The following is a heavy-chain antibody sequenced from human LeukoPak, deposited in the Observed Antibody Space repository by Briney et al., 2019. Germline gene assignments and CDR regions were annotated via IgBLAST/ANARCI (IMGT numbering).Heavy chain of an antibody. J-gene: IGHJ4*02. CDR3: ARHGIGYYFDY. D-gene: IGHD1-1*01. Sequence: GGSLKISFKGSGYSFSKYWIGWGRQMPGKGLEWMGIIYPGDSDTRYSPSFQGQVTISADKSISTAYLQWSSLKASDTAMYYCARHGIGYYFDYWGQGALVTVSS. CDR1: GYSFSKYW. V-gene: IGHV5-51*01. CDR2: IYPGDSDT.